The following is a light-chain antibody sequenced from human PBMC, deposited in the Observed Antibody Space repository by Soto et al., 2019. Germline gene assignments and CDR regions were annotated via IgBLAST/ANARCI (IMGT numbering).Light chain of an antibody. Sequence: DIQMTQSPSTLSASVGDRVTITCRASQSISSRLAWYQQKPGKAPKLLIYKASSLESGVPSRFSGSGSGTEFTLTISSLQPDDFATYYCQQYNSYWTFGQGTQVEIK. J-gene: IGKJ1*01. CDR2: KAS. V-gene: IGKV1-5*03. CDR3: QQYNSYWT. CDR1: QSISSR.